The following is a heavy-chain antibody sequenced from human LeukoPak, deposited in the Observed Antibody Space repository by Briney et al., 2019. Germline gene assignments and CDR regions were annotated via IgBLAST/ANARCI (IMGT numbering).Heavy chain of an antibody. D-gene: IGHD6-13*01. Sequence: SETLSLTCTVSGYSLSSGNYWGWIRQPPGKGLEWIGYIYYSGSTNYNPSLKSRVTISVDTSKNQFSLKLSSVTAADTAVYYCARARSAGIYYYYYMDVWGKGTTVTISS. CDR1: GYSLSSGNY. J-gene: IGHJ6*03. V-gene: IGHV4-61*01. CDR3: ARARSAGIYYYYYMDV. CDR2: IYYSGST.